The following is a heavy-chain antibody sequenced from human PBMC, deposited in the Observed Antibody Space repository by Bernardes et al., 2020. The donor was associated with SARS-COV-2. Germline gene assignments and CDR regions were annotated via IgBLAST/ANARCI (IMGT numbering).Heavy chain of an antibody. J-gene: IGHJ4*02. CDR1: GFTFSDYY. CDR3: ARDTSGSYYERRKTLDH. Sequence: GGSLRLSCAASGFTFSDYYMNWVRQAPGKGLEWVSYTSTSGRTTYYSDSVKGRFTISRDNAKNTLYLQMSSLRVEDTAVYYCARDTSGSYYERRKTLDHWGQGTLVTVSS. D-gene: IGHD1-26*01. CDR2: TSTSGRTT. V-gene: IGHV3-11*01.